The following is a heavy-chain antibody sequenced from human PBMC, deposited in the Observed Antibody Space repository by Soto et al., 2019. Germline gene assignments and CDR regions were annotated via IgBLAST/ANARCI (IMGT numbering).Heavy chain of an antibody. Sequence: VGSLRLSCAASGFTFSSYAMHWVRQAPGKGLEWVAVISYDGSNKYYADSVKGRFTISRDNSKNTLYLQMNSLRAEDTAVYYCARKYQLLYAFDIWGQGTMVTVSS. CDR3: ARKYQLLYAFDI. CDR2: ISYDGSNK. J-gene: IGHJ3*02. D-gene: IGHD2-2*01. CDR1: GFTFSSYA. V-gene: IGHV3-30-3*01.